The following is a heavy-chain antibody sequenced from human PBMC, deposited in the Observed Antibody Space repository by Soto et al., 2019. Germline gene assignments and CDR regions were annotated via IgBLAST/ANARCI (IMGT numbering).Heavy chain of an antibody. D-gene: IGHD3-22*01. CDR3: ASSSGYYSLDY. J-gene: IGHJ4*02. CDR1: GFTFSSYW. CDR2: INQDGSEK. V-gene: IGHV3-7*03. Sequence: GSLRLSCAASGFTFSSYWMSWLRQAPGKGLEWVANINQDGSEKYYVDSVKGRFTISRDNAKNSLYLQMNSLRAEDTAVYYCASSSGYYSLDYWGQGTLVTVSS.